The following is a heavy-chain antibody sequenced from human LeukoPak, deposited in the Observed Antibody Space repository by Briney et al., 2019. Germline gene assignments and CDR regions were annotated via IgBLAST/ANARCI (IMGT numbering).Heavy chain of an antibody. CDR3: VRRYCSGGSCYGAFDY. CDR1: GFTFSSYW. CDR2: INSDGSST. D-gene: IGHD2-15*01. J-gene: IGHJ4*02. Sequence: PGGSLRLSCAASGFTFSSYWMHWVRQVPGKGLMWVSRINSDGSSTTYADSVKGRFTISRDNAKNTLYLQMNSLRDEDTAVYYCVRRYCSGGSCYGAFDYWGQGTLVTVSS. V-gene: IGHV3-74*01.